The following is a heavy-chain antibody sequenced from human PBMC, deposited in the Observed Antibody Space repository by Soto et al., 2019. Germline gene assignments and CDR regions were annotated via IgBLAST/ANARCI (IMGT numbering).Heavy chain of an antibody. Sequence: SGTLSLTCTVSGGSISGSYWSWVRQPAGKGLEWIGRIYSSGSSNYNPSLNSRLTMSLDTSKNQFSLKLRSVTAADTAIYYCARLFTVTTDYYFGMDVWGQGTTVTVSS. V-gene: IGHV4-4*07. CDR2: IYSSGSS. D-gene: IGHD4-17*01. J-gene: IGHJ6*02. CDR1: GGSISGSY. CDR3: ARLFTVTTDYYFGMDV.